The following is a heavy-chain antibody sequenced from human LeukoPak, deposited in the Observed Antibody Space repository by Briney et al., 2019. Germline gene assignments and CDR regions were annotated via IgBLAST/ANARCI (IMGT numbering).Heavy chain of an antibody. Sequence: GGSLRLSCAASGFTFSSYSMNWVRQAPGKGLEWVSSISSSSSYIYYADSVKGRFTISRDNAKNSLYLQMNSLRAEDTAIYYCARVRRGNYGNEDYWGQGTLVTVSS. CDR1: GFTFSSYS. V-gene: IGHV3-21*01. J-gene: IGHJ4*02. D-gene: IGHD3-10*01. CDR3: ARVRRGNYGNEDY. CDR2: ISSSSSYI.